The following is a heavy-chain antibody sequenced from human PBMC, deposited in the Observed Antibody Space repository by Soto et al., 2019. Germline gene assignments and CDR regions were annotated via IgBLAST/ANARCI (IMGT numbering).Heavy chain of an antibody. Sequence: QVQLQESGPGLVKPSQTLSLPCTVSAGSISSGGYYWSWIRQHPGKGLEWIGYIYYSGSTNYNPSLKSRVTISVDTSKNQFSLKLSSVTAADTAVYYCASVKESLNHPFDYWGQGTLVTVSS. CDR1: AGSISSGGYY. D-gene: IGHD3-16*02. CDR2: IYYSGST. CDR3: ASVKESLNHPFDY. V-gene: IGHV4-31*03. J-gene: IGHJ4*02.